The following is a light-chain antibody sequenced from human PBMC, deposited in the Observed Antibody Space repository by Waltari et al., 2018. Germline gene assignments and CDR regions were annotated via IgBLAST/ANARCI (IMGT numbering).Light chain of an antibody. CDR1: LDIGNY. J-gene: IGKJ5*01. CDR3: LQHYTYPPT. V-gene: IGKV1-17*03. Sequence: DIQMTQSPSAMSASVGDRVAITCRASLDIGNYLAWFQQKPGTVPKRLIYAVSSLESGVPSRFSGSDSGTEFTLTINRLQPEDLATYFCLQHYTYPPTFGQGTRLEI. CDR2: AVS.